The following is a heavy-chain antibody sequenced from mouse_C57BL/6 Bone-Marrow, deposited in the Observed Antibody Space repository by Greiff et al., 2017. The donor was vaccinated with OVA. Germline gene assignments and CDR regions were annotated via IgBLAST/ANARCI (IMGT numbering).Heavy chain of an antibody. V-gene: IGHV1-62-2*01. J-gene: IGHJ3*01. Sequence: VKVVESGAELVKPGASVKLSCKASGYTFTEYTIHWVKQRSGQGLEWIGWFYPGSGSIKYNEKFKDKATLTADKSSSTVYMELSRLTSEDSAVYFCARHEWGRLSPWFAYWGQGTLVTVSA. CDR2: FYPGSGSI. CDR1: GYTFTEYT. CDR3: ARHEWGRLSPWFAY.